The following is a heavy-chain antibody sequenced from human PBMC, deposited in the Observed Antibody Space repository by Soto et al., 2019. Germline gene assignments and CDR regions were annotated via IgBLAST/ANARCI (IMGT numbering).Heavy chain of an antibody. CDR1: GGSISSSSYY. Sequence: QLQLQESGPGLVKPSETLSLTCTVSGGSISSSSYYWGWIRQPPGKGLEWIGSIYYSGSTYYNPSLKSRVTISVDTSKNQFSLKLSSVTAADTAVYYCARSIFFTGYSSGWSNWFDPWGQGTLVTVSS. D-gene: IGHD6-19*01. J-gene: IGHJ5*02. CDR3: ARSIFFTGYSSGWSNWFDP. V-gene: IGHV4-39*01. CDR2: IYYSGST.